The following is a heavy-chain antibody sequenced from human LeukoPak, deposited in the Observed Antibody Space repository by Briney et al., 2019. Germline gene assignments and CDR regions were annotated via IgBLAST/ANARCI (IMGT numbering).Heavy chain of an antibody. CDR2: ISYDGSNK. D-gene: IGHD6-19*01. J-gene: IGHJ4*01. CDR3: ARDGGGWNFDY. V-gene: IGHV3-30-3*01. Sequence: GGSLRLSCAASGFTFSSYAMHWVRQAPGKGLEWVAVISYDGSNKYYADSVKGRFTISRDNSKNTLYLQMNSLRAEDTAVYYCARDGGGWNFDYWGHGTLVTVSS. CDR1: GFTFSSYA.